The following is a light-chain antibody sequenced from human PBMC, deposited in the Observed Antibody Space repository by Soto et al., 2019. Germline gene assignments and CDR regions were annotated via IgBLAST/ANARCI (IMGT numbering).Light chain of an antibody. Sequence: QSVLTQPPSVSGAPGQRVTISCTGTSSNIGAGYDVHWYQQLPGTAPKLLIYGNINRPSGVPDRFSGSTDGSSNSASLTISGLQTEDEADYYCQSYDSDFVVFGGGTKLTVL. CDR3: QSYDSDFVV. CDR1: SSNIGAGYD. CDR2: GNI. J-gene: IGLJ2*01. V-gene: IGLV1-40*01.